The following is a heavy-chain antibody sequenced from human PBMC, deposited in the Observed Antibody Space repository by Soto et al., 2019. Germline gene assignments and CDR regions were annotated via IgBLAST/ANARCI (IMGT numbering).Heavy chain of an antibody. CDR2: IYYSGST. Sequence: PSETLSLTCTVSGGSISSGGYYWSWIRQHPGKGLEWIGYIYYSGSTYYNPSLKSRVTISVDTSKNQFSLKLSSVTAADTAVYYCARGEVTIFYYGGMDVWGQGTTVTVSS. V-gene: IGHV4-31*03. J-gene: IGHJ6*02. CDR1: GGSISSGGYY. D-gene: IGHD3-9*01. CDR3: ARGEVTIFYYGGMDV.